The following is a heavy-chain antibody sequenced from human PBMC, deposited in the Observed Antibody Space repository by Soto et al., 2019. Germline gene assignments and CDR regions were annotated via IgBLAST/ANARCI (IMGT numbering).Heavy chain of an antibody. CDR1: GGSISSYY. V-gene: IGHV4-59*12. J-gene: IGHJ4*02. D-gene: IGHD3-22*01. CDR3: ALRTDYYDSSGLFDY. CDR2: IYYSGST. Sequence: TLSLTCTVSGGSISSYYWSWIRQPPGKGLEWIGYIYYSGSTNYNPSLKSRVTISVDKSKNQFSLKLSSVTAADTAVYYCALRTDYYDSSGLFDYWGQGTLVTVSS.